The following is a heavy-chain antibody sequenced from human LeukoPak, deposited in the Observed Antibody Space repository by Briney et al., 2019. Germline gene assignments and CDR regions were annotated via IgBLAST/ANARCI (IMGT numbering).Heavy chain of an antibody. CDR2: ISSSSSYI. Sequence: GGSLRLSCAASGFTFSSYSMNWVRQAPGKGLEWVSPISSSSSYIYYADSVKGRFTISRDNAKNSLYLQMNSLRAEDTAVYYCARWKRFSGSRPLEDAFDIWGQGTMVTVSS. CDR3: ARWKRFSGSRPLEDAFDI. CDR1: GFTFSSYS. J-gene: IGHJ3*02. V-gene: IGHV3-21*04. D-gene: IGHD1-1*01.